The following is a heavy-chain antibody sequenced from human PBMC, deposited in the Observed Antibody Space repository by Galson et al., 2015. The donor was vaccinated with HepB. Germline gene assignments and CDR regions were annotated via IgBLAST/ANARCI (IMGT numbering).Heavy chain of an antibody. CDR1: GFTFSSYA. Sequence: SLRLSCAASGFTFSSYAMHWVRQAPGKGLEWVAVISYDGSNKYYADSVKGRFTISRDNSKNTLYLQMNSLRAEDTAVYYCARDYGDYVRLGYFDYWGQGTLVTVSS. D-gene: IGHD4-17*01. CDR3: ARDYGDYVRLGYFDY. CDR2: ISYDGSNK. J-gene: IGHJ4*02. V-gene: IGHV3-30-3*01.